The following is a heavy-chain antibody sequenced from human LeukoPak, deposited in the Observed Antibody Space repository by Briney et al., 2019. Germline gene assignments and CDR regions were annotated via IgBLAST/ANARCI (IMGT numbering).Heavy chain of an antibody. CDR2: VSGSGDRM. CDR3: AKAAAAPGFDF. Sequence: GGSLRLSCAASGFTSSSYALNWVRKAPGKGLEWVATVSGSGDRMYHADSVKGRFTISRDNSKNTIYLQMNSLRAEDTALYYCAKAAAAPGFDFWGQGTLVTVSS. J-gene: IGHJ4*02. CDR1: GFTSSSYA. V-gene: IGHV3-23*01. D-gene: IGHD6-13*01.